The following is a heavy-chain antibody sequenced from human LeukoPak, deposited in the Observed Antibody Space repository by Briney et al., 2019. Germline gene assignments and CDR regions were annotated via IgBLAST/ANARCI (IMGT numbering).Heavy chain of an antibody. CDR1: GFTFSSYG. CDR2: IWYDGSNK. CDR3: ARDWGKGDY. V-gene: IGHV3-33*01. J-gene: IGHJ4*02. Sequence: GRSLRLSCAASGFTFSSYGMHWVRQAPGKGLEWVSLIWYDGSNKYYADSVKGRFTISRDNSKDTLYLQMNSLRAEDTAVYYCARDWGKGDYWGQGTLVTVSS. D-gene: IGHD3-16*01.